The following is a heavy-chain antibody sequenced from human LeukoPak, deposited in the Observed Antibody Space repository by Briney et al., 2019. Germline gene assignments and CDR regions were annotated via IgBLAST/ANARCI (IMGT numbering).Heavy chain of an antibody. J-gene: IGHJ4*02. CDR1: GFTFSSYA. Sequence: GGSLRLSCAASGFTFSSYAMSWVRQAPGKGLEWVSAISGSGGSTYYADSVKGRFTISRDNSKNTLYLQMNSLRAEDTAVYYCAKENDFWSGYYTPSDDYWGQETLVTVSS. CDR3: AKENDFWSGYYTPSDDY. CDR2: ISGSGGST. V-gene: IGHV3-23*01. D-gene: IGHD3-3*01.